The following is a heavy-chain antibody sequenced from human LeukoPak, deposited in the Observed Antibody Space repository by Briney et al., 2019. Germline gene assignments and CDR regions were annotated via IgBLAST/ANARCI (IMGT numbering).Heavy chain of an antibody. CDR2: ISYDGSNK. V-gene: IGHV3-30*18. D-gene: IGHD3-16*01. CDR3: AKDGVHPYTDFDY. CDR1: GFTFSSYG. J-gene: IGHJ4*02. Sequence: GGSLRLSCAASGFTFSSYGMHWVRQAPGKGLEWVAIISYDGSNKYYADSVKGRFTISRDNSKNTLYLQMNSLSAEDTAVYYCAKDGVHPYTDFDYWGQGTLVTVSS.